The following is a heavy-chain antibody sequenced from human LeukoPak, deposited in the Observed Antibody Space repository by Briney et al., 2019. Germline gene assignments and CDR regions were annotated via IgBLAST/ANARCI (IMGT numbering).Heavy chain of an antibody. CDR1: GFTFSSYS. V-gene: IGHV3-48*04. CDR2: ISSSSSTI. J-gene: IGHJ6*03. Sequence: PGGSLRLSCAASGFTFSSYSMNWVRQAPGKGLEWVSYISSSSSTIYYADSVKGPFTISRDNAKNSLYLQMNSLRAEDTAVYYCARVGWDYYYMDVWGKGTTVTVSS. CDR3: ARVGWDYYYMDV. D-gene: IGHD1-26*01.